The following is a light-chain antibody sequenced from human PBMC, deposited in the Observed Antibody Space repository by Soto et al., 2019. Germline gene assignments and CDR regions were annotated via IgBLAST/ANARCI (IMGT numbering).Light chain of an antibody. CDR1: SSDIGSFNS. J-gene: IGLJ1*01. V-gene: IGLV2-14*01. Sequence: QSALTQPASVSGSPGQSITISCTGTSSDIGSFNSVSWYQHHPGKAPKLMIFEVSNRPSGVSNRFSGSKSGNTASLTISGLQAEDESDYYCCSYAGSYTYVFGTGTKLTVL. CDR3: CSYAGSYTYV. CDR2: EVS.